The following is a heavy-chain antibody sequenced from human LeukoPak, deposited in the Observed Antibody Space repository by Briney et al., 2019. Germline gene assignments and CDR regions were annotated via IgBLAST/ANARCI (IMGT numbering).Heavy chain of an antibody. V-gene: IGHV3-9*01. Sequence: PGGSLRLSCAASGFTFDDYAMHWVRQAPGKGLEWVSGISWNSGSIGYADSVKGRFTISRDNAKNSLYLQMNSLRAEDTALYYCAKDMAAAAGTGKGFDPWGQGTLVTVSS. CDR1: GFTFDDYA. J-gene: IGHJ5*02. CDR2: ISWNSGSI. CDR3: AKDMAAAAGTGKGFDP. D-gene: IGHD6-13*01.